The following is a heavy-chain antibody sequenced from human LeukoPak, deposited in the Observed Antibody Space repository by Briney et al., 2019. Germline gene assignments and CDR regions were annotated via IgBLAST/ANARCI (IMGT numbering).Heavy chain of an antibody. Sequence: GGSLRLSCAASGFTVSSNYMSWVRQAPGKGLEWVSVIYSGGSTYYADSVKGRFTISRDNSKNTLYLQMNSLRAEDTAVYYCARGGPFYCGGDCQWMDVWGQGTTVTVSS. D-gene: IGHD2-21*02. CDR1: GFTVSSNY. V-gene: IGHV3-53*01. CDR3: ARGGPFYCGGDCQWMDV. CDR2: IYSGGST. J-gene: IGHJ6*02.